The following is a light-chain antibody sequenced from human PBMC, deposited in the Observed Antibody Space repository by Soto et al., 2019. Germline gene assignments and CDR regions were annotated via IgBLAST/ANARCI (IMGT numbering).Light chain of an antibody. CDR2: DAS. CDR3: QQYNSYWT. J-gene: IGKJ1*01. V-gene: IGKV1-5*01. CDR1: QSISSW. Sequence: DIQMTQSPSTLSASVGDRVTITCRASQSISSWLAWYQQKPGKAPKLLIYDASSLESVVPSRFIGSGSGTEFTLTISSLHPDDFATYYCQQYNSYWTFGQGTKVEIK.